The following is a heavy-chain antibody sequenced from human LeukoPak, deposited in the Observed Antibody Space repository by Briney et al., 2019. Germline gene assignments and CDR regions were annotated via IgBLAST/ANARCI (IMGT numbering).Heavy chain of an antibody. Sequence: ASVKVSCKASGYTFTSYDINWVRQATGQGLEWMGWMNPNSGNTGYAQKFQGRVTMTRNTSISTAYMELSSLRSEDTAVYYCARDSVLRELEYYYYYMDVWGKGTTVTVSS. CDR3: ARDSVLRELEYYYYYMDV. D-gene: IGHD1-26*01. V-gene: IGHV1-8*01. CDR2: MNPNSGNT. CDR1: GYTFTSYD. J-gene: IGHJ6*03.